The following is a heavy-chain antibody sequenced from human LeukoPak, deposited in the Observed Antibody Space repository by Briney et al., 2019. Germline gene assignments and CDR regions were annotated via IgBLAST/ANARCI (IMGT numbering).Heavy chain of an antibody. D-gene: IGHD1-26*01. J-gene: IGHJ3*02. CDR2: IYYSGST. Sequence: SETLSLTCTVSGGSISSYYWSWIRQPPGKGLEWIVYIYYSGSTNYNPSLKSRVTISVDTSKNQFSLKLSSVTAADTAVYYCARVGGSYGGEAFDIWGQGTMVTVSS. CDR3: ARVGGSYGGEAFDI. V-gene: IGHV4-59*01. CDR1: GGSISSYY.